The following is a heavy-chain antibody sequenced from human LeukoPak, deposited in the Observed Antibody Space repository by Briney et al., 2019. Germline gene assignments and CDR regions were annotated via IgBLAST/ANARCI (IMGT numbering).Heavy chain of an antibody. CDR3: ATYRQVLLPFES. CDR1: GFTFSTLS. J-gene: IGHJ4*02. V-gene: IGHV3-23*01. CDR2: IFPSGGEI. Sequence: GGSLRLSCAASGFTFSTLSMIWVRQPPGKWLEWVSSIFPSGGEIHYADSVRGRFTISRDNSKSTLSLQMNSLRAEDTAIYYCATYRQVLLPFESWGQGTLVTVSS. D-gene: IGHD2-8*02.